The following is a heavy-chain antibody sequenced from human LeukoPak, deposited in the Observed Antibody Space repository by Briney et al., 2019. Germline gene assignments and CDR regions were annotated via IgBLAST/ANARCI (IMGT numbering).Heavy chain of an antibody. D-gene: IGHD3-22*01. V-gene: IGHV1-2*02. CDR2: INPNSGGT. Sequence: ASVKVSCKASGYTFTGYYMHWVRQAPGQGLEWMGWINPNSGGTNYAQKFQCRVTMTRDTSISTAYMELSGLTSDDTAVYYCASVTYSDYDDFDSWGQGTLVTVSS. CDR3: ASVTYSDYDDFDS. CDR1: GYTFTGYY. J-gene: IGHJ4*02.